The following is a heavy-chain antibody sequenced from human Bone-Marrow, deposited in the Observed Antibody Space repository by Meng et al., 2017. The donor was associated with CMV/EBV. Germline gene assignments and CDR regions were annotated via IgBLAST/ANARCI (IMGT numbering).Heavy chain of an antibody. V-gene: IGHV4-59*12. J-gene: IGHJ3*02. CDR1: GVSMNICF. CDR2: IYSSGST. CDR3: ARDLSSSGTYGTFDI. Sequence: SETLSLTCTVSGVSMNICFWNWIRQPPGKGLEWIGYIYSSGSTNYNPSLRSRVTISADTSKNQLSLKLSSVTAADTAVYYCARDLSSSGTYGTFDIWGQGTMVTVSS. D-gene: IGHD1-26*01.